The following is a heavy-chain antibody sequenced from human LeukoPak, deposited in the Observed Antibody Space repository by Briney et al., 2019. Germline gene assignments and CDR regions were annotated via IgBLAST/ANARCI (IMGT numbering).Heavy chain of an antibody. V-gene: IGHV5-51*01. CDR3: ARHSRCSSTSCYPLGY. J-gene: IGHJ4*02. CDR2: IGPGDSDT. D-gene: IGHD2-2*01. Sequence: PGGSLEISWQGSGSCFTSYWIGWVRQLPGKGLEGRGIIGPGDSDTRYSPSFQGQATISADKSISTAYLQWSSLKASDTAMYYCARHSRCSSTSCYPLGYWGQGTLVTVSS. CDR1: GSCFTSYW.